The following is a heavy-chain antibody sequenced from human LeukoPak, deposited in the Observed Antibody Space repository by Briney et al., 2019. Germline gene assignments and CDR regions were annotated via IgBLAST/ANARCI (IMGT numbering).Heavy chain of an antibody. CDR2: ISPFNGNT. CDR1: GYTFTSYG. J-gene: IGHJ5*02. D-gene: IGHD2-2*01. CDR3: ARVQDIVVVPAANHWFDP. V-gene: IGHV1-18*04. Sequence: GASVRVSCKASGYTFTSYGISRVRQAPGQGLEWRGWISPFNGNTNYAQKLQGRVTMTTDTSTSTAYMELRSLRSDDTAVYYCARVQDIVVVPAANHWFDPWGQGTLVTVSS.